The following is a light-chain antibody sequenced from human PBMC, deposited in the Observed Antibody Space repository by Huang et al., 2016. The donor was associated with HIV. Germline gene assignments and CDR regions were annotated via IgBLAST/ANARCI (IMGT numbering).Light chain of an antibody. CDR1: QGISNS. CDR3: QQYFSALWT. Sequence: DIQMTQSPSSLSASVADRVTITCRASQGISNSLAWYQQKTGKPPRLLVSGASKLESGVPSRFSGSGSGTDYTLTISSRQPEDFATYYCQQYFSALWTFGQGTKV. CDR2: GAS. V-gene: IGKV1-NL1*01. J-gene: IGKJ1*01.